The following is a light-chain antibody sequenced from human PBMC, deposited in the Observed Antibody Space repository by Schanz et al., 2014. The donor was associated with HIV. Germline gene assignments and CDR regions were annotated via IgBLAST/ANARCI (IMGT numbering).Light chain of an antibody. CDR3: AVWDDSLKGWV. CDR2: SYN. V-gene: IGLV1-44*01. Sequence: QSVLTQTPSASGTPGQRVTVSCSGSSSNIGRNGVSWYQQLPATAPKLLIYSYNQRPSGVPKRFSGSKSGTSASLAISGLQSEDEANYYCAVWDDSLKGWVFGGGTKLTVL. J-gene: IGLJ3*02. CDR1: SSNIGRNG.